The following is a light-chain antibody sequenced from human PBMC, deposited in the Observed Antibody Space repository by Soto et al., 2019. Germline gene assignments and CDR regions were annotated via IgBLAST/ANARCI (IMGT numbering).Light chain of an antibody. V-gene: IGLV1-44*01. CDR2: VND. CDR3: AAWDDSPNVFYV. CDR1: NANIGSNN. J-gene: IGLJ1*01. Sequence: QSVLTQPPSVSGTPGQRVTISCSGSNANIGSNNVNWYQQLPGTAPKRLICVNDQRPSGVPDRFSGSKSGNSASLTISGLQSEDEAEYYCAAWDDSPNVFYVFGTGTKLTVL.